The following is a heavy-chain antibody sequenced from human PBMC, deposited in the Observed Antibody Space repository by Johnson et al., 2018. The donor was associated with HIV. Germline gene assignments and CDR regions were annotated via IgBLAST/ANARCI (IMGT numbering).Heavy chain of an antibody. CDR1: GFTFSSYG. CDR3: AGGITMKPPTAFDI. D-gene: IGHD3-22*01. Sequence: QVQLVESGGGVVQPGRSLRLSCAASGFTFSSYGMHWVRQAPGKGLEWVAVISYDGNNKYYADSVKGRFTISRDNSKNTLYLQMNSLRAEDTAVYYCAGGITMKPPTAFDIWGQGTVVTVSS. V-gene: IGHV3-30*03. CDR2: ISYDGNNK. J-gene: IGHJ3*02.